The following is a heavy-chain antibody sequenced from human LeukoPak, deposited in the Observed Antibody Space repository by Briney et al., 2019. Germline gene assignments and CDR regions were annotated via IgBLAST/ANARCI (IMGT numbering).Heavy chain of an antibody. Sequence: SETLSLTCAVYGGSFSGYYWSWIRQPPGKGLGWIGEINHSGSTNYNPSLKSRVTISVDTSKNQFSLKLSSVTAADTAVYYCARARRFRYCSGGSCLNWFDPWGQGTLVTVSS. CDR2: INHSGST. J-gene: IGHJ5*02. CDR3: ARARRFRYCSGGSCLNWFDP. V-gene: IGHV4-34*01. CDR1: GGSFSGYY. D-gene: IGHD2-15*01.